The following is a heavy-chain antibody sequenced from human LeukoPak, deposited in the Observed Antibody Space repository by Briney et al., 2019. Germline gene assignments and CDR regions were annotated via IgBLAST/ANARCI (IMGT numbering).Heavy chain of an antibody. V-gene: IGHV3-30*02. CDR3: AFPGGSGWSFDY. Sequence: SGGSLRLSCAASGFTFSSYGMHWVRQAPGKGLEWAAFIRYDGSNKYYADSVKGRFTISRDNSKNTLYLQMKSLRAEDTAVYYCAFPGGSGWSFDYWGQGTLVTVSS. CDR1: GFTFSSYG. J-gene: IGHJ4*02. CDR2: IRYDGSNK. D-gene: IGHD6-19*01.